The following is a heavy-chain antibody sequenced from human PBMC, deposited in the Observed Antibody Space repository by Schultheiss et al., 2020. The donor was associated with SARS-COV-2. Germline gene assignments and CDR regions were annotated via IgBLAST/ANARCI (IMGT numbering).Heavy chain of an antibody. V-gene: IGHV3-23*01. CDR2: ISGSGGST. CDR1: GFSFSTYT. CDR3: AKGGYCSSSSCFPPYYLSFYHGVDV. D-gene: IGHD2-2*03. J-gene: IGHJ6*02. Sequence: GGSLRLSCAVSGFSFSTYTLNWVRQAPGKGLEWVSAISGSGGSTYYADSVKGRFTISRDNSKNTLYLQMNSLRSEDTALYYCAKGGYCSSSSCFPPYYLSFYHGVDVWGQGTTVTVSS.